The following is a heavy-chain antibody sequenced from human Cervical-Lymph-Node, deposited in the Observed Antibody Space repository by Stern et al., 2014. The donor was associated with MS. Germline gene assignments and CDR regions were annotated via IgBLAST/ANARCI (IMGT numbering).Heavy chain of an antibody. V-gene: IGHV1-18*01. CDR1: GFTFTNHG. CDR3: ARDRGLVGNTTDDY. CDR2: INGYNGNI. J-gene: IGHJ4*02. Sequence: VQLVQSGAEVKKPGASVKVSCKASGFTFTNHGISWVRQAPGQGLEWMGWINGYNGNIDFARKFQGRLIMTTDTSTSTVYMELRSLGFDDTAVYYCARDRGLVGNTTDDYWGQGTLVTVSS. D-gene: IGHD1-26*01.